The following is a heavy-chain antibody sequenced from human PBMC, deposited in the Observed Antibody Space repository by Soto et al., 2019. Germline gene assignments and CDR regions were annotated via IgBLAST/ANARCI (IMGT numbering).Heavy chain of an antibody. V-gene: IGHV3-48*03. CDR3: AREERSYDFWSGYSPSYGMDV. J-gene: IGHJ6*02. CDR2: ISSSGSTI. Sequence: PGGSLRLSCAASGFTFSSYEMNWVRQAPGKGLEWVSYISSSGSTIYYADSVKGRFTISRDNAKNSLYLQMNSLRAEDTAVYYCAREERSYDFWSGYSPSYGMDVWGQGTTVTVSS. CDR1: GFTFSSYE. D-gene: IGHD3-3*01.